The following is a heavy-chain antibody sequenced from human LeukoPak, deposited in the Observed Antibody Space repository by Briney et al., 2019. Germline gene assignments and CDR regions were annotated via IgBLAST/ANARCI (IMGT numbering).Heavy chain of an antibody. CDR2: IYPGDSDT. D-gene: IGHD3-16*02. J-gene: IGHJ4*02. V-gene: IGHV5-51*01. CDR1: GYSFTSYW. CDR3: ARRGGSIWGSYRYIDY. Sequence: GESLKISCQGSGYSFTSYWIGWVRQMPGKGLEWMGIIYPGDSDTRYSPSFQGQVTISADKSISTAYLQWSSLKASDTAMYYCARRGGSIWGSYRYIDYWGQGTLVTVSS.